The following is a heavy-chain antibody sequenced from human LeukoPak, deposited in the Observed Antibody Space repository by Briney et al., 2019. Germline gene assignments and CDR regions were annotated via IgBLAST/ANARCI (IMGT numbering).Heavy chain of an antibody. D-gene: IGHD5-18*01. J-gene: IGHJ4*02. V-gene: IGHV3-21*01. CDR2: ISSSSSYI. CDR3: ARDQSGYSYGIDY. Sequence: GSLRLSCAASGFTFSSYSMNWVRQAPGKGLEWVSSISSSSSYIYYADSVKGRFTISRDNAKNSLYLQMNSLRAEDTAVYYCARDQSGYSYGIDYWGQGTLVTVSS. CDR1: GFTFSSYS.